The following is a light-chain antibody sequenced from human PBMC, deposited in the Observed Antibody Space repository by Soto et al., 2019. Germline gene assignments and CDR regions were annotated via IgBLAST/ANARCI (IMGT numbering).Light chain of an antibody. CDR2: CAS. Sequence: EIVLTQSPGTLSLSPGERATLSCRASQSVSSSYLAWYQQKPGRAPRLLIYCASSRATGIPDRFSGSGSGTDFTLTISRLEPEDFAVYHCQQYGPSPALTFGGGTKVEIK. J-gene: IGKJ4*01. V-gene: IGKV3-20*01. CDR1: QSVSSSY. CDR3: QQYGPSPALT.